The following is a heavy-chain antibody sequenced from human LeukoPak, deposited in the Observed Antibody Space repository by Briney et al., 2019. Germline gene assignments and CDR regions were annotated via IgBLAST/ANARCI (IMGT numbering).Heavy chain of an antibody. V-gene: IGHV3-23*01. CDR2: ISGSGGST. J-gene: IGHJ3*02. Sequence: GGSLRLSCAASGFTFSSYAMSWVRQAPGKGLEWVSAISGSGGSTYYADSVKGRFTISRDNSKNTLYLQMNSLRAEDTAVYYCAKGNYDFWNGSLWESLGDAFDIWGQGTMVTVSS. CDR1: GFTFSSYA. D-gene: IGHD3-3*01. CDR3: AKGNYDFWNGSLWESLGDAFDI.